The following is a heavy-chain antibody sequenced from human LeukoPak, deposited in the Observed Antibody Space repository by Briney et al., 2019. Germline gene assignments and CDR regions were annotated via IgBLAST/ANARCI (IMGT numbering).Heavy chain of an antibody. J-gene: IGHJ4*02. V-gene: IGHV3-53*01. D-gene: IGHD1-26*01. CDR2: VYSGGST. CDR3: AVIYSGTYYGMSY. CDR1: GFTVSTNY. Sequence: GGSLRPSCAASGFTVSTNYMTWVRQAPGKGLDWVSVVYSGGSTYYADSVKGRFTVSRDNSKNTLYLQMDSLRAEDTAMYYCAVIYSGTYYGMSYWGQGTLVTVPS.